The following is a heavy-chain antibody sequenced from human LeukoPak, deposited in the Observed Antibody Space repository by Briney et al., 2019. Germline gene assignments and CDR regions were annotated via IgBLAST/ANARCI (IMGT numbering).Heavy chain of an antibody. J-gene: IGHJ4*02. CDR1: GGSINSYD. V-gene: IGHV4-59*01. D-gene: IGHD2-21*01. CDR2: IYYSGST. Sequence: SETLSLTCTVSGGSINSYDWSWVRQPPGKGLEWIGYIYYSGSTNYNPSLKSRVTISVDTSKNQFSLKLSSVTAADTAVYYCAREGRGVVRALDYWGQGTLVTVSS. CDR3: AREGRGVVRALDY.